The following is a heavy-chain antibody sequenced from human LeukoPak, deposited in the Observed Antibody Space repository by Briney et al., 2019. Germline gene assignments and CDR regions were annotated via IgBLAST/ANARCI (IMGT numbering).Heavy chain of an antibody. Sequence: PGGSLRLSCAASGFTVSSNYMSRVRQAPGKGLEWVSVIYSGGSTYYADSVKGRFTISRDNSKNTLYLQMNSLRAEDTAVYYCARDWDSSSWYFYYWGQGTLVTVSS. J-gene: IGHJ4*02. CDR3: ARDWDSSSWYFYY. CDR1: GFTVSSNY. D-gene: IGHD6-13*01. CDR2: IYSGGST. V-gene: IGHV3-66*02.